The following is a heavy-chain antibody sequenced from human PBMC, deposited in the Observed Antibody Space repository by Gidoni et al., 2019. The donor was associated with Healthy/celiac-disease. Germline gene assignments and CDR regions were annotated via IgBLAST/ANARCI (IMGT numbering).Heavy chain of an antibody. CDR3: ATRIAVAGDQNWFDP. CDR1: GGTFSSYA. D-gene: IGHD6-19*01. J-gene: IGHJ5*02. V-gene: IGHV1-69*01. Sequence: QVQLVQSGAEVTKPGSSVKVSCKASGGTFSSYAISWVRQAPGQGLEWVGGSIPIFGTANYAQKFQGRVTITADESTSTAYMELSSLRSEDTAVYYCATRIAVAGDQNWFDPWGQGTLVTVSS. CDR2: SIPIFGTA.